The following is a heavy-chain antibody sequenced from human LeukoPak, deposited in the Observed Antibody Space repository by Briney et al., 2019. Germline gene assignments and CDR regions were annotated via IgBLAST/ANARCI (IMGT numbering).Heavy chain of an antibody. Sequence: GGSLRLSCAASGFTFSHFWMSWVRQAPGKGLEWVAYIKKTGSETYYVDSVKGRFTISRDNSKNTLYLQMNSLGAEDTAVYYCAKDKLVYGDYYYYYGMDVWGQGTTVTVSS. V-gene: IGHV3-7*03. J-gene: IGHJ6*02. CDR2: IKKTGSET. D-gene: IGHD4-17*01. CDR3: AKDKLVYGDYYYYYGMDV. CDR1: GFTFSHFW.